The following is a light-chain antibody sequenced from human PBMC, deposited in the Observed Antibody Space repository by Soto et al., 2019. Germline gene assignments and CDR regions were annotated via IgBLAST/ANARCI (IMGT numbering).Light chain of an antibody. V-gene: IGLV1-40*01. CDR3: QSYDSSLSGSV. J-gene: IGLJ2*01. Sequence: QSVLTQPPSVSGAPGQRVTISCIGSSSNIGAGYDVHWYQQLPGTAPKLLIYGNSNRPSGVPDRFSGSKSATSASLAITGLQAEDEADYYCQSYDSSLSGSVFGGGTKLTVL. CDR2: GNS. CDR1: SSNIGAGYD.